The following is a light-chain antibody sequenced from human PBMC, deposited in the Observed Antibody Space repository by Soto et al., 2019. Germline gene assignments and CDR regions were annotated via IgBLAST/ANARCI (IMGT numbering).Light chain of an antibody. Sequence: EIVLTQSPGTLSLSPGERATLSCRASQSVSSSYLAWYQQKPGQAPRLLIYDASTRATGIPDRFSGSGSGTDFTLTISRLEPEDFAVYFCQHYGDSSWTFGQGTKV. CDR1: QSVSSSY. CDR2: DAS. J-gene: IGKJ1*01. CDR3: QHYGDSSWT. V-gene: IGKV3-20*01.